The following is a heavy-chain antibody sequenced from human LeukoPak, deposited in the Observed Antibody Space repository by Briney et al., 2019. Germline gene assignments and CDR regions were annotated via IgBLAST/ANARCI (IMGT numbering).Heavy chain of an antibody. V-gene: IGHV3-64*01. Sequence: PGGSLRLSCAASEFTFSSYAMTWVRQAPGKGLEYVSAISSNGGSTYYANSVKGRFTISRDNSKNTLYLQMGSLRAEDMAVYYCARDGKAWELVAQYYYYYYMDVWGKGTTVTVSS. D-gene: IGHD1-26*01. CDR2: ISSNGGST. CDR3: ARDGKAWELVAQYYYYYYMDV. CDR1: EFTFSSYA. J-gene: IGHJ6*03.